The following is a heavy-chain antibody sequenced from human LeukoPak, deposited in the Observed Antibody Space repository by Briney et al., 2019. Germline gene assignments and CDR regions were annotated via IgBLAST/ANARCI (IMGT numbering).Heavy chain of an antibody. V-gene: IGHV4-4*07. D-gene: IGHD3-22*01. J-gene: IGHJ4*02. CDR1: GGSISSYY. CDR3: ARDMNYYDSSGYYLGALFDY. CDR2: IYTSGST. Sequence: SETLSLTCTVSGGSISSYYWSWIRQPAGKGLEWIGRIYTSGSTNYNPSLKSRVTMSVDTSKNLFSLKLSSVTAADTAVYYCARDMNYYDSSGYYLGALFDYWGQGTLVTVSS.